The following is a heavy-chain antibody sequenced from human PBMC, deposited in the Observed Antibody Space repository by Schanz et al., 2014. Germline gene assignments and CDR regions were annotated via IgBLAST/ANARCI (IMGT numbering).Heavy chain of an antibody. CDR2: ISYDGSHK. Sequence: QVQLVESGGGVVQPGRSLRLSCAASGFTFSNFGLHWVRQAPGKGLEWVAVISYDGSHKDYADSVKGRFTISRDNSKNTLYLQMNSLRAEDTAVYYCARDRQQLVGRIGYYYGMDVWGQGTTVTVSS. D-gene: IGHD6-13*01. CDR3: ARDRQQLVGRIGYYYGMDV. V-gene: IGHV3-30*03. CDR1: GFTFSNFG. J-gene: IGHJ6*02.